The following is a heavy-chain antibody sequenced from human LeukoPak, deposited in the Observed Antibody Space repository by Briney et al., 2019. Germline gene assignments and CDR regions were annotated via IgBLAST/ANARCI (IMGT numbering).Heavy chain of an antibody. V-gene: IGHV3-23*01. CDR1: GFTFSSYA. D-gene: IGHD3-22*01. CDR2: ISGSAGNT. Sequence: PGGSLRLSCAASGFTFSSYAMSWVRQAPGKGLEWVSAISGSAGNTYYGDSVRGRFTISKDNSKNPLYLQMNSLRAEDTAVYYCAKGGGYYYDSSGHWDYWGQGTLVTVSS. J-gene: IGHJ4*02. CDR3: AKGGGYYYDSSGHWDY.